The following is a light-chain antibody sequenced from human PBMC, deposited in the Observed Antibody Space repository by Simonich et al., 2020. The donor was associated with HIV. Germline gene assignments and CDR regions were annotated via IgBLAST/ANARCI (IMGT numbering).Light chain of an antibody. Sequence: DIQMTQSPSPLSASVGDRNTITCRASKSISSWLAWYQQKPGKAPKLLIYKASSLESGVPSRFSGSGSGTEFTLTISSLQPDDFATYYCQQYNSYPYTFGQGTKLEIK. J-gene: IGKJ2*01. CDR1: KSISSW. CDR3: QQYNSYPYT. V-gene: IGKV1-5*03. CDR2: KAS.